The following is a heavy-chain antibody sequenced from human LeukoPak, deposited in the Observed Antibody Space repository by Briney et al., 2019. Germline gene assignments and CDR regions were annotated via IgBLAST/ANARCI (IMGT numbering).Heavy chain of an antibody. CDR1: GYTFTGYY. V-gene: IGHV1-2*02. J-gene: IGHJ5*02. D-gene: IGHD4-17*01. CDR2: INPNSGGT. CDR3: ARGDYGDYVVWFDP. Sequence: ASVKVSCKASGYTFTGYYMHWVRQAPGQGLEWVGWINPNSGGTNYAQKFQGRVTMTRDTSISTAYMELSRLRSDDTAVYYCARGDYGDYVVWFDPWGQGTLVTVSS.